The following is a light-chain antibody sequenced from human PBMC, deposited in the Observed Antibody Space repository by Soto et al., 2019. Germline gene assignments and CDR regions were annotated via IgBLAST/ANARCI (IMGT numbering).Light chain of an antibody. CDR3: SSYTSSSSLIV. CDR2: EVS. CDR1: SSDVGSYNF. V-gene: IGLV2-14*01. Sequence: QSALTQPVSVSGSPGQSITISCTGTSSDVGSYNFVSWYQQHPGKAPKLMIYEVSSRPSGVSNRFSGSKSGNTASLTISGLQAEDEADYYCSSYTSSSSLIVFGGGTKLTVL. J-gene: IGLJ2*01.